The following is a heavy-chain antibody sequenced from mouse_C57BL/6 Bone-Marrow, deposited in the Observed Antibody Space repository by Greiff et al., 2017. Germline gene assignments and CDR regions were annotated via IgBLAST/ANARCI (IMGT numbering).Heavy chain of an antibody. J-gene: IGHJ1*03. Sequence: VQLQQSGPVLVKPGASVKMSCKASGYTFTDYYMNWVQQSHGKSLEWIGVINPYNGGTSYNQKFKGKSTLTVDKSSSTAYMELNSLTSEDSAVYYCARLLPYWYFDVWGTGTTVTVSS. CDR3: ARLLPYWYFDV. D-gene: IGHD1-1*01. V-gene: IGHV1-19*01. CDR1: GYTFTDYY. CDR2: INPYNGGT.